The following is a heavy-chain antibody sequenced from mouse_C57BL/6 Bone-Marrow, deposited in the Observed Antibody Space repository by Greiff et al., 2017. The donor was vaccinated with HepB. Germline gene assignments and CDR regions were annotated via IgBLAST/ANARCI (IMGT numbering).Heavy chain of an antibody. Sequence: EVQLVESGPGLVKPSQSLSLTCSVTGYSITSGYYWNWIRQFPGNKLEWMGYISYDGSNNYNPSLKNRIPITRDTSKNQFFLKLNSVTTEDTATYYCAREYYGSGDYWGQGTTLTVSS. CDR2: ISYDGSN. CDR3: AREYYGSGDY. D-gene: IGHD1-1*01. V-gene: IGHV3-6*01. J-gene: IGHJ2*01. CDR1: GYSITSGYY.